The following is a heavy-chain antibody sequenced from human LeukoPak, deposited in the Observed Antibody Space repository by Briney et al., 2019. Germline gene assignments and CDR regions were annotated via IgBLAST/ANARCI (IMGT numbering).Heavy chain of an antibody. Sequence: GGSLRLSCAASGFTFSSYAMSWVRQAPGKGLEWVSSISSSSSYIYYADSVKGRFSISRDNSKNTLHLQMNSLRAEDPAVYYCAKRGPTSAYIWGSYRSGYWGQGTLVTVSS. D-gene: IGHD3-16*02. CDR1: GFTFSSYA. CDR2: ISSSSSYI. CDR3: AKRGPTSAYIWGSYRSGY. V-gene: IGHV3-23*01. J-gene: IGHJ4*02.